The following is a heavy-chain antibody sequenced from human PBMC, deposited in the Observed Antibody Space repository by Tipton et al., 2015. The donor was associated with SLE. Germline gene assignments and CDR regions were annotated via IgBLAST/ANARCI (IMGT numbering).Heavy chain of an antibody. CDR1: GFTFSSYS. V-gene: IGHV3-21*04. J-gene: IGHJ4*02. CDR3: AKDHADYNGGLYY. Sequence: SLRLSCAASGFTFSSYSMNWVRQAPGKGLEWVSSISSGSNYIYYADSIEGRFTISRDNTKNSLYLQMSSLKTEDAALYYCAKDHADYNGGLYYWGQGTLVTVSS. D-gene: IGHD4-11*01. CDR2: ISSGSNYI.